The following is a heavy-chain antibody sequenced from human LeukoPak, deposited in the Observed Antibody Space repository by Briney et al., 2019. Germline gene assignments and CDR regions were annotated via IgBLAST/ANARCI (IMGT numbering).Heavy chain of an antibody. CDR2: IYYSGST. CDR1: GGSISSGGYY. J-gene: IGHJ4*02. V-gene: IGHV4-31*03. CDR3: ARSTYGDYDY. D-gene: IGHD4-17*01. Sequence: SETLSLTCTVSGGSISSGGYYWSWIRQHPGKGLEWIGYIYYSGSTYYNPSLKSRVTISVDTSKNQFSLKRSSVTAADTAVYYCARSTYGDYDYWGQGTLVTVSS.